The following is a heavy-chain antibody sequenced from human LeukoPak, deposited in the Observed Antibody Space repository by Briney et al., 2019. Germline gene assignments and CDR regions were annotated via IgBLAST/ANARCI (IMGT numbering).Heavy chain of an antibody. CDR2: IGSGADL. CDR1: VLALGVHA. Sequence: GGSLRLSCVGSVLALGVHAMIWARHAPGKGPEWVATIGSGADLFYAESVKGRFTISRDDTRNTVWLQMNSLRAEDTALYYCAKDWAPHNRVYDCLDAWGQGTQVTVSS. J-gene: IGHJ5*02. V-gene: IGHV3-23*01. CDR3: AKDWAPHNRVYDCLDA. D-gene: IGHD3-16*01.